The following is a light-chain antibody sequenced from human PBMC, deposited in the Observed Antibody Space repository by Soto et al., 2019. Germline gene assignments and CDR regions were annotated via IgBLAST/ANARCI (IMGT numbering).Light chain of an antibody. V-gene: IGLV2-11*01. CDR3: CSYAGSYTHYV. J-gene: IGLJ1*01. CDR1: SSDVGGYNY. CDR2: AVT. Sequence: QSALTQPGSVSGSPGQSVTISCTGTSSDVGGYNYVSWYQQYPGKAPKVMIYAVTKRPSGVPDRISGSKSGNTASRTISGLQPEDEADYYCCSYAGSYTHYVFGTGTKLTVL.